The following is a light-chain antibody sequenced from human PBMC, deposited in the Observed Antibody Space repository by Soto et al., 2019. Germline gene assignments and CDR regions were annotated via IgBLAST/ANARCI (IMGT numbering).Light chain of an antibody. Sequence: EVVLTQSPGTLSLSPGEGATLSCRASQSVSSYLAWYQQKPGQPPRLLIYDASNRATGIPARFSGSGSETEYTLTISSLDPEDFAVYYCQQRSNWPLTFGGGTKVEI. V-gene: IGKV3-11*01. CDR3: QQRSNWPLT. J-gene: IGKJ4*01. CDR2: DAS. CDR1: QSVSSY.